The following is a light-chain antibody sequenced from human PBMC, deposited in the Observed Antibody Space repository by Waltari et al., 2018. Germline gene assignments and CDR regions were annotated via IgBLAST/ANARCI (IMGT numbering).Light chain of an antibody. CDR2: KAT. V-gene: IGKV1-5*03. CDR3: QQYNRYWT. J-gene: IGKJ1*01. CDR1: QSISSW. Sequence: DIQMTQSPSTLSAFLGDRVTITCRASQSISSWLAWYQQKPGKAPKLLIYKATSLESGVPSRFSGSGSGTEFTLTISSLQPDDFATYYCQQYNRYWTFGQGTKVEIK.